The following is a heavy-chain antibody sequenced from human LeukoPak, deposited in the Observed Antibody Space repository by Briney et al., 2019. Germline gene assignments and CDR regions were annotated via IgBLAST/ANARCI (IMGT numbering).Heavy chain of an antibody. J-gene: IGHJ4*02. D-gene: IGHD4-23*01. CDR1: GFTLSNYG. Sequence: GGSLRLSCAASGFTLSNYGMHWVRQAPGKGLEWVAFIRYDGSNNFYADSVKGRFTISRDNSKNTLYLQMNSLRAEDTAVYYCARAGSTVVTRGLFDYWGQGTLVTVSS. CDR3: ARAGSTVVTRGLFDY. V-gene: IGHV3-30*02. CDR2: IRYDGSNN.